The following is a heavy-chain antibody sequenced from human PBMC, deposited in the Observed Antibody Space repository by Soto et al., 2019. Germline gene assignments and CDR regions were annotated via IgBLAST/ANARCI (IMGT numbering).Heavy chain of an antibody. Sequence: EVQLVESGGGLVQPGGSLRLSCAASGFTFSSYWMSWVRQAPGKGLEWVANIKQDGSEKYYVDSVKGRFTISRDNAKNSLYLQMNSLRAEDTAVYYRARDQVLGFWSGYYTPGYWGQGTLVTVSS. V-gene: IGHV3-7*01. CDR3: ARDQVLGFWSGYYTPGY. CDR2: IKQDGSEK. CDR1: GFTFSSYW. D-gene: IGHD3-3*01. J-gene: IGHJ4*02.